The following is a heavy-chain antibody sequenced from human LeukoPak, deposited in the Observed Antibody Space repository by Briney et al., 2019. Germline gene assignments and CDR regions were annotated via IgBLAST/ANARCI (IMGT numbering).Heavy chain of an antibody. CDR3: ARGHYESSGYYLGY. Sequence: PGGSLRLSCAASGITLSNAWMTWVRQAPGKGLEWVGRIKTKTDVGTTDYAAPVKGRFTISRDDSKNTVYLQMNSLRSEDTAVYYCARGHYESSGYYLGYWGQGTLATVSS. D-gene: IGHD3-22*01. J-gene: IGHJ4*02. CDR2: IKTKTDVGTT. V-gene: IGHV3-15*01. CDR1: GITLSNAW.